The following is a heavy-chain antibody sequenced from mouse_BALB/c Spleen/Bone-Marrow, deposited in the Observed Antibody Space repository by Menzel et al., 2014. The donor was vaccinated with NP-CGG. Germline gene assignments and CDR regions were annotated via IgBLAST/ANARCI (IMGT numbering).Heavy chain of an antibody. V-gene: IGHV1-9*01. J-gene: IGHJ4*01. Sequence: VQLQQSGAELMRPGASVKISCKATGYTFSSYWIEWVKQRPGHGLEWIGEILPGSGSTNYNEKFKGKATFTADTSSNTAYMQLSSLTSEDSAVYYCARGIDYYAMDYWGQGTSVTVSS. CDR1: GYTFSSYW. CDR2: ILPGSGST. CDR3: ARGIDYYAMDY.